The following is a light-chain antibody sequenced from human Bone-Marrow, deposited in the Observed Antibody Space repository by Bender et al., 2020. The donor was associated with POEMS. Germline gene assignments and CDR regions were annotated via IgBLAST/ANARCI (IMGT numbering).Light chain of an antibody. CDR1: SSDVGSYTL. CDR3: CSYATSDTYV. CDR2: DVS. V-gene: IGLV2-23*02. J-gene: IGLJ1*01. Sequence: QSALTQPASVSGSPGQSITISCTGTSSDVGSYTLVSWYQQSPGKAPRLILYDVSERPAGISNRFSGSKSGNTASLRISGLQAEDEADYFCCSYATSDTYVFGGGTKVTVL.